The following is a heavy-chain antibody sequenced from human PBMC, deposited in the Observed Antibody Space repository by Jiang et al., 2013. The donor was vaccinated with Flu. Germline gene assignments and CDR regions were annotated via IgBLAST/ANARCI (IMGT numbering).Heavy chain of an antibody. D-gene: IGHD6-19*01. CDR1: GFTFSSYG. J-gene: IGHJ5*02. Sequence: VQLVESGGGVVQPGRSLRLSCAASGFTFSSYGMHWVRQAPGKGLEWVAVIWYDGSNKYYADSVKGRFTISRDNSKNTLYLQMNSLRAEDTAVYYCARDGQQWLVRGWFDPWGQGTLVTGLL. V-gene: IGHV3-33*01. CDR2: IWYDGSNK. CDR3: ARDGQQWLVRGWFDP.